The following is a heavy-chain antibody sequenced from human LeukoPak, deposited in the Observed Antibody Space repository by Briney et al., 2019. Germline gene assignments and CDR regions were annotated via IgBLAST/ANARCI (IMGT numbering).Heavy chain of an antibody. D-gene: IGHD3-22*01. CDR1: GFTFSSYG. V-gene: IGHV3-30*02. CDR3: ARNPYYYDSSGYYLGSDAFDI. J-gene: IGHJ3*02. CDR2: IRYDGSNK. Sequence: GGSLRLSCAASGFTFSSYGMHWVRQAPGKGLEWVAFIRYDGSNKYYADSVKGRFTISRDNSKNTLYLQMNSLRAEDTAVYYCARNPYYYDSSGYYLGSDAFDIWGQGTMVTVSS.